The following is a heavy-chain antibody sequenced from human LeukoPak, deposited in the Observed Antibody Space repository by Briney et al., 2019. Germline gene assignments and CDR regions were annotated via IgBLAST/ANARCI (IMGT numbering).Heavy chain of an antibody. D-gene: IGHD5-12*01. V-gene: IGHV4-34*01. J-gene: IGHJ4*02. CDR3: RRAPQWGRGYSGYNQGTTFDN. CDR2: INHSGST. Sequence: SESLSLTCAVYGGSFSGYYWSWIRQPPGKGLEWIGEINHSGSTNYNPSLKSRVTISVDTSKNQFSLKLSCVTAADTAVYYCRRAPQWGRGYSGYNQGTTFDNWGQGTLVTVSS. CDR1: GGSFSGYY.